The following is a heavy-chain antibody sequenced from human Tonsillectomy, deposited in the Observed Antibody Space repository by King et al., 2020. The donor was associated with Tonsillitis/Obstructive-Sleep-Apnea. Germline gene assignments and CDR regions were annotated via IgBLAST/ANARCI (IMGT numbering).Heavy chain of an antibody. V-gene: IGHV3-66*01. D-gene: IGHD7-27*01. Sequence: VQLVESGGGLVQPGGSLRLSCAASGFTVSSNYMSWVRQAPGKGLEWVSVFYSGGSSHYADSVKGRFSISRDNSKNTLYLQMNSLRAEDTAVYYCARNNGGSFNWFDPWGQGTLVTVSS. J-gene: IGHJ5*02. CDR1: GFTVSSNY. CDR3: ARNNGGSFNWFDP. CDR2: FYSGGSS.